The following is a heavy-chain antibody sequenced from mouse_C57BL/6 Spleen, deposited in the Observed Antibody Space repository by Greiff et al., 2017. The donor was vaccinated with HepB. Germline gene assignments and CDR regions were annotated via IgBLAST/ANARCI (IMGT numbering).Heavy chain of an antibody. CDR2: IHPNSGST. D-gene: IGHD2-4*01. CDR3: ARAGYDYDVPAWFAY. CDR1: GYTFTSYW. V-gene: IGHV1-64*01. Sequence: QVQLQQSGAELVKPGASVKLSCKASGYTFTSYWMHWVKQRPGQGLEWIGMIHPNSGSTNYNEKFKSKATLTVDKSSSTAYMQLSSLTSEYSAVYDCARAGYDYDVPAWFAYWGQGTLVTVSA. J-gene: IGHJ3*01.